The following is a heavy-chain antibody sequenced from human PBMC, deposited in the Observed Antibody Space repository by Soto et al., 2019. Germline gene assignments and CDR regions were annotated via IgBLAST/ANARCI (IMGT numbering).Heavy chain of an antibody. CDR3: ARENDYGDSYLDY. J-gene: IGHJ4*02. CDR1: GFPFSSYS. CDR2: ISSSSSTI. D-gene: IGHD4-17*01. Sequence: PGGSLRLSCASSGFPFSSYSMNWVRQAPGKGLEWVSYISSSSSTIYYADSVKGRFTISRDNAKNSLYLQMNSLRAEDTAVYYCARENDYGDSYLDYWGQGTLVTVSS. V-gene: IGHV3-48*01.